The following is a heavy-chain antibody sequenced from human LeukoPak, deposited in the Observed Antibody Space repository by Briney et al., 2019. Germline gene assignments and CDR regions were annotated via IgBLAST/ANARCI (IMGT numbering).Heavy chain of an antibody. CDR3: ARGSQSFYYDSSGDPFDS. CDR1: GLSISSGYY. D-gene: IGHD3-22*01. V-gene: IGHV4-38-2*01. Sequence: SETVSLTCAVSGLSISSGYYWGWIRQPPGKGLEWIGSIYHSGSSNYNPSLRSRVAMSVDTSRNQFSLRLTSVTVADTAVYYCARGSQSFYYDSSGDPFDSWGQGTLVTVSS. CDR2: IYHSGSS. J-gene: IGHJ4*02.